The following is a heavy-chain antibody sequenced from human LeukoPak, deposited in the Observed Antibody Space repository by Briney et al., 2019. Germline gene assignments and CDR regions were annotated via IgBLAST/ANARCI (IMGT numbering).Heavy chain of an antibody. CDR1: GFTFSDYY. D-gene: IGHD6-13*01. J-gene: IGHJ4*02. V-gene: IGHV3-11*01. Sequence: GGSLRLSCAASGFTFSDYYMSWIRQAPGRGLEWISYISSSSGGTIYYTDSVKGRFTISRDNAKNSLYLQMNSLRADDTAVYYCARDGYSSSWPRKDYWGQGTLVTVSS. CDR3: ARDGYSSSWPRKDY. CDR2: ISSSSGGTI.